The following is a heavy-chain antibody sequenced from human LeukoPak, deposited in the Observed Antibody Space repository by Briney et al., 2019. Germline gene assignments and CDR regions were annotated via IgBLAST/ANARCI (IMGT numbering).Heavy chain of an antibody. J-gene: IGHJ3*02. Sequence: ASVKVSCKASGGTFSSYYMHWVRQAPGQGLEWMGWISAYNGNTNYAQKLQGRVTMTTDTSTSTAYMELRSLRSDDTAVYYCARILWFGELSPFDIWGQGTMVTVSS. CDR1: GGTFSSYY. V-gene: IGHV1-18*04. D-gene: IGHD3-10*01. CDR2: ISAYNGNT. CDR3: ARILWFGELSPFDI.